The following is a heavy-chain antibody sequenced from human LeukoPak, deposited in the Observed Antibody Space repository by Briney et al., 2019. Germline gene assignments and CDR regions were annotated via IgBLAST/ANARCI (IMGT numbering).Heavy chain of an antibody. CDR2: ISGSGGST. D-gene: IGHD6-13*01. Sequence: PGGSLRLSCAASGFTFSSYAMSWVRQAPGKGLEWVSAISGSGGSTYYADSVKGRFTISRDNSKNTLYLQMNSLRAEDTAVYYCAKDSGQQLELYYFDYWGQGTLVTVSS. CDR3: AKDSGQQLELYYFDY. J-gene: IGHJ4*02. V-gene: IGHV3-23*01. CDR1: GFTFSSYA.